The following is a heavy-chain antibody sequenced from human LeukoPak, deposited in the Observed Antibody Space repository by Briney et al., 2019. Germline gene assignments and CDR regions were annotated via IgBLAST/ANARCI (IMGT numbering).Heavy chain of an antibody. CDR3: ARGTGQQLDY. D-gene: IGHD6-13*01. J-gene: IGHJ4*02. CDR2: IYYSGST. V-gene: IGHV4-59*01. Sequence: PSETLSLTCTVSGGSISSYYWSWIRQPPGKGLEWIGYIYYSGSTNYNPSLKSRVTISVDTSKNQFSLKLSSVTAADTAVYYCARGTGQQLDYWGQGTLVTVSS. CDR1: GGSISSYY.